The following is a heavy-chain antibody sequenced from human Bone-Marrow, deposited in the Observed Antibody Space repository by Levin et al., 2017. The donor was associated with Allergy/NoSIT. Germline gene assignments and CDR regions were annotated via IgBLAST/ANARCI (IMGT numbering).Heavy chain of an antibody. J-gene: IGHJ4*02. V-gene: IGHV3-7*03. CDR3: GRPIRESSGDF. CDR1: GFTFSNSW. CDR2: IKPDGTET. Sequence: GGSLRLSCAVSGFTFSNSWMRWDRHVPGKGLEWLANIKPDGTETSYLDSVRGRFTVSRDNAKSSLYLQMNSLSVDDTAVYYCGRPIRESSGDFWGRGTLVTVSS. D-gene: IGHD3-10*01.